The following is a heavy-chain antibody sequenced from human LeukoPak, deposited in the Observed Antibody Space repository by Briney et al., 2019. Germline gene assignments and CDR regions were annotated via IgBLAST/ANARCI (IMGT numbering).Heavy chain of an antibody. Sequence: PSETLSLTCAVYGGSFSGYYWSWVRQAPGKGLEWVSAISGSGGSTYYADSVKGRFTISRDNSKNTLYLQMNCLRAEDTAVYYCAKEGGSGYLYYFDYWGQGTLVTVSS. J-gene: IGHJ4*02. CDR1: GGSFSGYY. CDR2: ISGSGGST. D-gene: IGHD3-22*01. CDR3: AKEGGSGYLYYFDY. V-gene: IGHV3-23*01.